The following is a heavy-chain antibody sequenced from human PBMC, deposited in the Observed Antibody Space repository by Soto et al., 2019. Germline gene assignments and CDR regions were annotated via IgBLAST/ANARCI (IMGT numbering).Heavy chain of an antibody. CDR1: GGTFSSYA. CDR2: IIPIFGTA. Sequence: AVKVSCKASGGTFSSYAISWVRQAPGQGLGWMGGIIPIFGTANYAQKFQGRVTITADESTSTAYMELSSLRSEDTAVYYCARVVPAILLSDYYYYGMDVWGQGTTVTVSS. V-gene: IGHV1-69*13. J-gene: IGHJ6*02. D-gene: IGHD2-21*02. CDR3: ARVVPAILLSDYYYYGMDV.